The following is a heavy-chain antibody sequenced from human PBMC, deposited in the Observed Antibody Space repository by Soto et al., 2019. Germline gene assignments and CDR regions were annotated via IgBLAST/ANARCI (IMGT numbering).Heavy chain of an antibody. CDR1: GYSFTTYA. J-gene: IGHJ4*02. V-gene: IGHV1-3*01. Sequence: ASVKVSCRASGYSFTTYAVHWVRQAPGQRLEWMGWIDVGTGNTKYSQKFQGRVTMTRDTSANTAYMELSSLTSEDTAVYYCARNVVATIQLDDWGQGTLVTVSS. D-gene: IGHD5-12*01. CDR2: IDVGTGNT. CDR3: ARNVVATIQLDD.